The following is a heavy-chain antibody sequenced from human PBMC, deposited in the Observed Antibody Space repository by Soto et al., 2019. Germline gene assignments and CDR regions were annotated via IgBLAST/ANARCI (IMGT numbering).Heavy chain of an antibody. CDR2: IGAYNGNT. D-gene: IGHD3-3*01. CDR3: ARDAFYDFWSGGNWFDP. CDR1: GYTFTSYG. V-gene: IGHV1-18*01. J-gene: IGHJ5*02. Sequence: ASVKVSCKASGYTFTSYGISWVRQAPGQGLEWMGWIGAYNGNTNYAQKLQGRVTMTTDTSTSTAYMELRSLRSDDTAVYYCARDAFYDFWSGGNWFDPWGQGTPGTVSS.